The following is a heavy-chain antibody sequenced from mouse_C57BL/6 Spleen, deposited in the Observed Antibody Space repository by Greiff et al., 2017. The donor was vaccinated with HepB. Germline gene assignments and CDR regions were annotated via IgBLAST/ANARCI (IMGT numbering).Heavy chain of an antibody. J-gene: IGHJ4*01. CDR1: GYTFTSYG. CDR3: ASRSSQLPYYAMDY. CDR2: IYPRSGNT. D-gene: IGHD1-1*01. V-gene: IGHV1-81*01. Sequence: QVQLKESGAELARPGASVKLSCKASGYTFTSYGISWVKQRTGQGLEWIGEIYPRSGNTYYNEKFKGKATLTADKSSSTAYMELRSLTSEDSAVYFCASRSSQLPYYAMDYWGQGTSVTVSS.